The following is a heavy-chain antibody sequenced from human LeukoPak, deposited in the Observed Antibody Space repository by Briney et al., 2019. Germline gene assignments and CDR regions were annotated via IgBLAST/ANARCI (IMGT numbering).Heavy chain of an antibody. V-gene: IGHV1-69*13. CDR3: ARGRNVDIVATTRSYYYYYYMDV. D-gene: IGHD5-12*01. CDR1: GGTFSSYA. CDR2: IIHIFGTA. Sequence: SVKVSCKASGGTFSSYAISWVRQAPGQGLEWMGGIIHIFGTANYAQKFQGRVTITADESTSTAYMELSSLRSEDTAVYYCARGRNVDIVATTRSYYYYYYMDVWGKGTTVTISS. J-gene: IGHJ6*03.